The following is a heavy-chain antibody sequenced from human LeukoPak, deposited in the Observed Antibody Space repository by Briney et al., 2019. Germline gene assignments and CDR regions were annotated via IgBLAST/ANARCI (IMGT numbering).Heavy chain of an antibody. J-gene: IGHJ4*02. CDR3: ARRIRYCSGGSCYPYFDC. V-gene: IGHV4-34*01. CDR1: GGSFSGYY. D-gene: IGHD2-15*01. CDR2: INHSGST. Sequence: PSETLSLTCAVYGGSFSGYYWSWIRQPPGKGLEWIGEINHSGSTNYNPSLKSRVTISVDTSKNQFSLKLNSVTAADTAVYYCARRIRYCSGGSCYPYFDCWGQGTLVTVSS.